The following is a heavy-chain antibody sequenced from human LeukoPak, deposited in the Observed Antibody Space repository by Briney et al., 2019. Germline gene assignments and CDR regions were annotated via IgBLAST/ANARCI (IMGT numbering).Heavy chain of an antibody. V-gene: IGHV4-34*01. Sequence: SETLSLTCAVYGGSFSGYYWSWIRQPPGKGLEWIGEINHSGSTNYNPSLKSRVTISVDTSKNQFSLKLSSVTAADTAVYYCARGGRRIYGYRKLDYWGQGTLVTVSS. CDR1: GGSFSGYY. CDR2: INHSGST. J-gene: IGHJ4*02. D-gene: IGHD5-18*01. CDR3: ARGGRRIYGYRKLDY.